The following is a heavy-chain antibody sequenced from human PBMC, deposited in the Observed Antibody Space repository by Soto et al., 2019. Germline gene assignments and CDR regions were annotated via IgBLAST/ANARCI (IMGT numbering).Heavy chain of an antibody. J-gene: IGHJ6*02. CDR2: IYYSGST. CDR1: GGSISSSSYY. V-gene: IGHV4-39*01. CDR3: ARRILRYCLFYGMDV. D-gene: IGHD2-8*02. Sequence: QLQLQESGPGLVKPSETLSLTCTVSGGSISSSSYYWGWIRQPPGKGLEWIGRIYYSGSTYYNPSLKSRDTISADTSKNQFTLKLSSVTAADTAVYYCARRILRYCLFYGMDVWGQGTTVTVSS.